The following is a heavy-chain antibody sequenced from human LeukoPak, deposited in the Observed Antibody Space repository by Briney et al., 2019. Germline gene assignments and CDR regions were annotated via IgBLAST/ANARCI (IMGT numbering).Heavy chain of an antibody. Sequence: PGGSLRLSCAASGFTFSSYAMSWVRQAPGKGLEWVSAISGNGGSTYYADSVKGRFTISRDNSKNTLYLQMNSLRAEDTAIYYCATSDSNGYYPDAFHIWGQGTMVTVCS. J-gene: IGHJ3*02. CDR2: ISGNGGST. CDR1: GFTFSSYA. V-gene: IGHV3-23*01. CDR3: ATSDSNGYYPDAFHI. D-gene: IGHD3-22*01.